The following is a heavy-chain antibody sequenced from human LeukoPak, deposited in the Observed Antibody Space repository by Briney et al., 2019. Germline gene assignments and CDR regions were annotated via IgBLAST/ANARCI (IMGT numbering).Heavy chain of an antibody. Sequence: SETLSLTCTVSGGSISSYYWSWIRQPPGKGLEWIGYIYYSGSTNYNPSLKSRVTISVDTSKNQFSLKLSSVTAADTAVYYCARGGGSDFWCGYNWFDPWGQGTLVTVSS. CDR3: ARGGGSDFWCGYNWFDP. V-gene: IGHV4-59*01. CDR2: IYYSGST. CDR1: GGSISSYY. J-gene: IGHJ5*02. D-gene: IGHD3-3*01.